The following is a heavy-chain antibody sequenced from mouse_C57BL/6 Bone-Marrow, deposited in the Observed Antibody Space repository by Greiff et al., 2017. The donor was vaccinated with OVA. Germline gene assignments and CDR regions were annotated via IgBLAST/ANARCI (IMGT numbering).Heavy chain of an antibody. Sequence: EVKLMESGGDLVKPGGSLKLSCAASGFTFSSSGMSWVRQTPDKRLEWVATISSGGSYTYYPASVKGRFTISRDNAKNTLYLQMSSLKSEDTAMYYCARHRDYGSFIDYWGQGTTLTVSS. V-gene: IGHV5-6*01. J-gene: IGHJ2*01. D-gene: IGHD1-1*01. CDR2: ISSGGSYT. CDR3: ARHRDYGSFIDY. CDR1: GFTFSSSG.